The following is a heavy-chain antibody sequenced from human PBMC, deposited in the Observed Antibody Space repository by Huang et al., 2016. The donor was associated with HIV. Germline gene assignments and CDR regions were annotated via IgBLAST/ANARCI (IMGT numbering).Heavy chain of an antibody. J-gene: IGHJ4*02. Sequence: QVQLVESGAEVKKPGASVKVSCKASGYSFTTYALHWVRQAPGQRLEWMGWINPGKGNTNYAQKFQGRVTITRDTSASTVYMEVSSLTFEDTAVYYCAREFVIFGAPLWPAYWGQGTLISVSS. V-gene: IGHV1-3*01. D-gene: IGHD2-21*01. CDR2: INPGKGNT. CDR1: GYSFTTYA. CDR3: AREFVIFGAPLWPAY.